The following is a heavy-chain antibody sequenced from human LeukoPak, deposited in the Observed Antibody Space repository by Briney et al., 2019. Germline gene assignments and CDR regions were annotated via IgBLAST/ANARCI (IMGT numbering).Heavy chain of an antibody. CDR1: GYTFTSYG. Sequence: ASVKVSCKASGYTFTSYGISWARQAPGQGLEWMGWISAYNGNTNYAQKLQGRVTMTTDTSTSTAYMELRSLRSDDTAVYYCARDPTVAGTLDYCVQGTLVTVSS. V-gene: IGHV1-18*01. CDR3: ARDPTVAGTLDY. D-gene: IGHD6-19*01. CDR2: ISAYNGNT. J-gene: IGHJ4*02.